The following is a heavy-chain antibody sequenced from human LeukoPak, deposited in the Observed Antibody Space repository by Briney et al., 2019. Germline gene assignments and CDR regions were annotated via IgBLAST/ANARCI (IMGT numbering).Heavy chain of an antibody. Sequence: PSETLSLTCTVSGYSLSSDYYWGWIRQPPGKGLEWIGSLYHSGSTYYNPSLKSRVTISVDTSKNQFSLKLSSVTAADTAVYYCARLFEGYDYVWGSYRWRGYGDWFDPWGQGTLVTVSS. V-gene: IGHV4-38-2*02. D-gene: IGHD3-16*02. CDR3: ARLFEGYDYVWGSYRWRGYGDWFDP. CDR2: LYHSGST. J-gene: IGHJ5*02. CDR1: GYSLSSDYY.